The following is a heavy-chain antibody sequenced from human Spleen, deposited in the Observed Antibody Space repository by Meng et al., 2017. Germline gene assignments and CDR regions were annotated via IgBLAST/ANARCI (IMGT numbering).Heavy chain of an antibody. V-gene: IGHV1-2*02. Sequence: QVQLVQSGAEVKKPGASVKVSCKPSGYKFTDYYIHWFRQARGQGLEWMGWINPNSGGTRYGQILQGRVTMTRDTSISTAYMELSRLRSDDTAVYYCARGSVAGTGYWGQGTLVTVSS. D-gene: IGHD6-19*01. CDR2: INPNSGGT. J-gene: IGHJ4*02. CDR3: ARGSVAGTGY. CDR1: GYKFTDYY.